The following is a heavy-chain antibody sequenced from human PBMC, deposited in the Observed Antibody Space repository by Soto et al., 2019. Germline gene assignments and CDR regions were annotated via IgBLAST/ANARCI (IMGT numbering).Heavy chain of an antibody. D-gene: IGHD5-18*01. CDR1: GGTFYTYT. Sequence: ASVKVSCKASGGTFYTYTFSWVRQAPGQGLEWMGSITPVYPTTNYAEKFQGRLTVTADGSTNMAYMELNSLTSEDTAVYYCARIPRYSFPTSDDLDSWGQGTLVTVSS. J-gene: IGHJ4*02. CDR3: ARIPRYSFPTSDDLDS. CDR2: ITPVYPTT. V-gene: IGHV1-69*13.